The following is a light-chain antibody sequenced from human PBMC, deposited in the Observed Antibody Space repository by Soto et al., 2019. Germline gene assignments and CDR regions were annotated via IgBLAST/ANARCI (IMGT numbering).Light chain of an antibody. CDR2: EVS. CDR1: NNDISFLHY. V-gene: IGLV2-14*01. J-gene: IGLJ1*01. Sequence: QSVLAQPASVCGSLGQSITISCTATNNDISFLHYVSWYQQPSGKAPELFIYEVSSRPSGVSNRFSGSRSGNTASLTISGLQTEDEADYSCNSYTSSNTLVFGTGTKVTVL. CDR3: NSYTSSNTLV.